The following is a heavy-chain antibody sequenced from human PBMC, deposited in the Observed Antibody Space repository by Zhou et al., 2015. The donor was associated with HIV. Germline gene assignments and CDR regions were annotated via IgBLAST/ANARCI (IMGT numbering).Heavy chain of an antibody. Sequence: QVQLVQSGAEVKKPGSSVKVSCKASGGTFSSYTISWVRQAPGQGLEWMGRIIPILGIANYAQKFQGRVTITADKSTSTAYMELSSLRSEDTAVYYCARNSLRFLGSGMDVWGQGTTVTVSS. CDR1: GGTFSSYT. D-gene: IGHD3-3*01. CDR2: IIPILGIA. V-gene: IGHV1-69*02. J-gene: IGHJ6*02. CDR3: ARNSLRFLGSGMDV.